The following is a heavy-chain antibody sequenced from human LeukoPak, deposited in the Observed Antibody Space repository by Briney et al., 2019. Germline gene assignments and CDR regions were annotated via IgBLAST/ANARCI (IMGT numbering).Heavy chain of an antibody. D-gene: IGHD6-13*01. J-gene: IGHJ3*02. CDR2: IYTSGST. CDR3: ARESAGGGWQQLARGLGAFDI. Sequence: SETLSLTSTVSGGSISSYYWSWIRQPAGKGLEWIGRIYTSGSTNYNPSLKSRVTMSVDTSKNQFSLKLSSVTAADTAVYYCARESAGGGWQQLARGLGAFDIWGQGTMVTVSS. CDR1: GGSISSYY. V-gene: IGHV4-4*07.